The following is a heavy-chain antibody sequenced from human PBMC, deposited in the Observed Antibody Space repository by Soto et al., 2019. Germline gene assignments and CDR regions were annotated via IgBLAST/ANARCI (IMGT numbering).Heavy chain of an antibody. Sequence: QVQLVESGGGVVQPGRSLRLSCAASGFTFSSYGMHWVRQAPGKGLEWVAVIWYDGSNKYYADSVKGRFTISRDNSKNTLYLQMNSLRAEDTAVYYCARDRGRVTNYYGMDVWGQGTTVTVSS. CDR3: ARDRGRVTNYYGMDV. CDR2: IWYDGSNK. CDR1: GFTFSSYG. J-gene: IGHJ6*02. V-gene: IGHV3-33*01. D-gene: IGHD3-16*01.